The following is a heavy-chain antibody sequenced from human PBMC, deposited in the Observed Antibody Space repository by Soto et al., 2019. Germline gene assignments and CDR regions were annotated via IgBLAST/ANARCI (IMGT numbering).Heavy chain of an antibody. Sequence: QITLKESGPTLVRPTQTLTLTCTFSGFSLSTTGVAVAWIRQPPGEALEWLALIYWDDDKRYNSSLKSRLTITKDTARDQVVLAMTNMDPMDTATYFCAHSQRGPRDFWGPGILVTVSS. D-gene: IGHD5-12*01. CDR2: IYWDDDK. V-gene: IGHV2-5*02. CDR3: AHSQRGPRDF. J-gene: IGHJ4*02. CDR1: GFSLSTTGVA.